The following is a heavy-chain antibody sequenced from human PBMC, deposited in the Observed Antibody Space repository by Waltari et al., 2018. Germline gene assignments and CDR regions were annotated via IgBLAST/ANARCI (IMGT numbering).Heavy chain of an antibody. CDR3: ASVPSVGFRELLVY. Sequence: QVQLVQSGAEVKKPGASVKGSCKASGYTYTGYYMNAVRQAPGQGLEWMGWINPNSGGTNYAQKFQGRVTMTRDTSISTAYMELSRLRSDDTAVYYCASVPSVGFRELLVYWGQGTLVTVSS. D-gene: IGHD3-10*01. V-gene: IGHV1-2*02. CDR1: GYTYTGYY. CDR2: INPNSGGT. J-gene: IGHJ4*02.